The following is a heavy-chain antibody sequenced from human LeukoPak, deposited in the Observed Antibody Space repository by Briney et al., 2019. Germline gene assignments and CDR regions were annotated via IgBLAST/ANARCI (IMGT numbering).Heavy chain of an antibody. J-gene: IGHJ4*02. CDR1: GFTFSSYA. V-gene: IGHV3-30-3*01. CDR2: ISYDGSNK. CDR3: ARAGGDFWSGYYTGFDY. Sequence: GRSLRLSCAASGFTFSSYAMHWVRQAPGKGLEWVAVISYDGSNKYYADSVKGRFTISRDNSKNTLYLQMNSLRAEDTAVYYCARAGGDFWSGYYTGFDYWGQGTLVTVSS. D-gene: IGHD3-3*01.